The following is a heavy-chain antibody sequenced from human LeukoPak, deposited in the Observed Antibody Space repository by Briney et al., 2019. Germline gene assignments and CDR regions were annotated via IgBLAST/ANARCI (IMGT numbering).Heavy chain of an antibody. V-gene: IGHV3-74*01. Sequence: PGGSLRLSCAASGFTFARTWMHWVRQAPGKGLEWVSLINNDGSTTNCADSVKGRFTISRDNAKNTVYLQMNSLRAEDAAVYYCAIGGTYGSGSWGQGTLVTVSS. CDR3: AIGGTYGSGS. CDR1: GFTFARTW. D-gene: IGHD3-10*01. J-gene: IGHJ4*02. CDR2: INNDGSTT.